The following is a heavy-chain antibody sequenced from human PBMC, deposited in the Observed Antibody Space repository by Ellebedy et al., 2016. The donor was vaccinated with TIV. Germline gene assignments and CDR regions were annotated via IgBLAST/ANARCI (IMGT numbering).Heavy chain of an antibody. CDR2: ISSSGSTI. D-gene: IGHD3-22*01. V-gene: IGHV3-48*03. Sequence: GESLKISCAASGFTFSRSWMSWVRQAPGKGLEWVSYISSSGSTIYYADSVKGRFTISRDNAKNSLYLQMNSLRAEDTAVYYCAREMNEKYYYDSSGYYYGAFDIWGQGTMVTVSS. CDR3: AREMNEKYYYDSSGYYYGAFDI. CDR1: GFTFSRSW. J-gene: IGHJ3*02.